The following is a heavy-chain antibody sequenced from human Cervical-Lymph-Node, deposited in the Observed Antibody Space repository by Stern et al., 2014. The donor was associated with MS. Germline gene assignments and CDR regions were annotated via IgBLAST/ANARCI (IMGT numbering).Heavy chain of an antibody. Sequence: QVQLLQPGAEVKKPGASVKVSCKASGYTFTRYGISWVRQAPGQGLEWMGWITVSNGNVKYAQKLQGRVTMTTDTSTSTAYMELKTLTSDDTAVYFCARILAHADYEGRFEYWGQGTLVTVSS. J-gene: IGHJ4*02. V-gene: IGHV1-18*01. CDR2: ITVSNGNV. CDR1: GYTFTRYG. CDR3: ARILAHADYEGRFEY. D-gene: IGHD4-17*01.